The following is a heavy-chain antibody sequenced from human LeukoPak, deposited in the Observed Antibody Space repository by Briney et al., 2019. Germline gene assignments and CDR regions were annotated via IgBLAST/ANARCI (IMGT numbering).Heavy chain of an antibody. D-gene: IGHD3-10*01. CDR2: ISSSSRYT. V-gene: IGHV3-11*06. CDR1: GLTVSSSY. J-gene: IGHJ4*02. CDR3: ARGRRGDYFDY. Sequence: GGSLRLSCAASGLTVSSSYMSWVRQAPGKGLEWVLYISSSSRYTNYADSVKGRFTISRDNAKNSLYLQMNSLRAEDTAVYYCARGRRGDYFDYWGQGTLVTVSS.